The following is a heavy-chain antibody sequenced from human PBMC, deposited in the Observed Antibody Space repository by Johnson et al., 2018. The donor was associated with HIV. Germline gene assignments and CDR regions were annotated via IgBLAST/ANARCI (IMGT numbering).Heavy chain of an antibody. V-gene: IGHV3-30*04. Sequence: QVQLVESGGGVVQPGGSLRLSCAASGFTFSSYAMHWVRQAPGKGLEWVAVISYDGSNKYYADSVKGRFTIYRDNFKNTLYLQMNSLRAEDTAVYYCARDRNSGGGDADAFDIWGQGTLVSVSS. D-gene: IGHD3-16*01. J-gene: IGHJ3*02. CDR3: ARDRNSGGGDADAFDI. CDR1: GFTFSSYA. CDR2: ISYDGSNK.